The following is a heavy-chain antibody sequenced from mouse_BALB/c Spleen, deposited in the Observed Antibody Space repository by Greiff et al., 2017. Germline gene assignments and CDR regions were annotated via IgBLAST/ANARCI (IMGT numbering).Heavy chain of an antibody. CDR1: GFNIKDTY. CDR2: IDPANGNT. J-gene: IGHJ1*01. D-gene: IGHD1-1*01. Sequence: VQLQQSGAELVKPGASVKLSCTASGFNIKDTYMHWVKQRPEQGLEWIGRIDPANGNTKYDPKFQGKATITADTSSNTAYLQLSSLTSEDTAVYYCASYYGSTYWYFDVWGAGTTVTVSS. CDR3: ASYYGSTYWYFDV. V-gene: IGHV14-3*02.